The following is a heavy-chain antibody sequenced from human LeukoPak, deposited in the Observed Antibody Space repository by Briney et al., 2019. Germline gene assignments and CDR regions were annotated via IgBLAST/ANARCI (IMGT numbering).Heavy chain of an antibody. CDR2: IKSKTDGGTT. CDR3: TTDPPDCSGTTCYRGAPDY. Sequence: TGGSLRLSCAASGLTFSNAWMSWVRQAPGKGLEWVGRIKSKTDGGTTDYAAPVKRRFTISRDDSKNTLYLQMISLKTEDTAVYYCTTDPPDCSGTTCYRGAPDYWGQGTLVTVSS. V-gene: IGHV3-15*01. D-gene: IGHD2-2*02. J-gene: IGHJ4*02. CDR1: GLTFSNAW.